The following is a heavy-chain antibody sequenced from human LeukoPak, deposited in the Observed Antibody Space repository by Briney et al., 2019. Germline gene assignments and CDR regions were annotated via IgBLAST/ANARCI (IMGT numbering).Heavy chain of an antibody. CDR1: GGSISSSSYY. J-gene: IGHJ3*02. V-gene: IGHV4-39*07. D-gene: IGHD3-22*01. CDR3: ARSPDSSGYFDAFDI. CDR2: IYYSGST. Sequence: SETLSLTCTVSGGSISSSSYYWGWIRQPPGKGLEWIGSIYYSGSTYYNPSLKSRVTISVDTSKNQFSLKLSSVTAADTAVYYCARSPDSSGYFDAFDIWGQGTMVTVSS.